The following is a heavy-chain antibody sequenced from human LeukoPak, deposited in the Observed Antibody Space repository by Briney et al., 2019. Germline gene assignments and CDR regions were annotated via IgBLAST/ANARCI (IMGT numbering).Heavy chain of an antibody. CDR3: AKSLGAARGYFDH. Sequence: GGSLRLSCAASGFTFSSYGMHWVRQAPGKGLEWVAFIRYDGSNKYYADSVKGRFTISRDNSKNTLYLQMNSLRAEDTAVYYCAKSLGAARGYFDHWGQGTLVTVSS. CDR2: IRYDGSNK. CDR1: GFTFSSYG. V-gene: IGHV3-30*02. J-gene: IGHJ4*02. D-gene: IGHD1-26*01.